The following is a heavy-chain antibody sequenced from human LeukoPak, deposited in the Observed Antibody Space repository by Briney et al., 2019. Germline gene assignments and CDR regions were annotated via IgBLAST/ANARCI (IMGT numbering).Heavy chain of an antibody. J-gene: IGHJ1*01. V-gene: IGHV3-7*05. CDR2: IKRDGSEE. Sequence: GGSLRLSCVVSGFPFSTSWMNCVRQAPGKGLECVATIKRDGSEEYYVDSVRGRFTISRDNAKKSLYLQMHSLRVDDTAVYYFTSGGRLQWGQGTRVTVSS. CDR1: GFPFSTSW. CDR3: TSGGRLQ. D-gene: IGHD4-11*01.